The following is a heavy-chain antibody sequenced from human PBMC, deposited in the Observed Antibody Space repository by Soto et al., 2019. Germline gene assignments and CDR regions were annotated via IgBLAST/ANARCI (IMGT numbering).Heavy chain of an antibody. V-gene: IGHV4-59*01. CDR2: IHYSGST. Sequence: SETLSLTCTVSGGSISGSYWSWIRQTPGKVLEWVGYIHYSGSTNYNPSLKSRVTMSVDSAKNQFSLQLSSVTAADTAVYLCTKHRRTDAEGYSFDYWGQGALVTVSS. CDR3: TKHRRTDAEGYSFDY. D-gene: IGHD2-15*01. J-gene: IGHJ4*02. CDR1: GGSISGSY.